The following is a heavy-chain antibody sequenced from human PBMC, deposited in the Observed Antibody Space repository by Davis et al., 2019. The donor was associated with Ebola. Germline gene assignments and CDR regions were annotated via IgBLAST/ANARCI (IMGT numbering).Heavy chain of an antibody. D-gene: IGHD3-22*01. Sequence: SETLSLTCTVSGGSINNYFWSWIRQPPGKGLEWIGNIHYLGNTNYNPSLKSRVTMSVDTSKNQFSLKLNSVTAADTAIYYCARSPSAFDSRGYYDSWGQGTLVIVSS. CDR3: ARSPSAFDSRGYYDS. J-gene: IGHJ4*02. CDR1: GGSINNYF. CDR2: IHYLGNT. V-gene: IGHV4-59*08.